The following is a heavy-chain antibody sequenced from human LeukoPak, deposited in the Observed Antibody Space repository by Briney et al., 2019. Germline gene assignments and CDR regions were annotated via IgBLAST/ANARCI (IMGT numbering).Heavy chain of an antibody. CDR1: GGSISSGSYY. J-gene: IGHJ6*04. V-gene: IGHV4-61*02. CDR2: ISTSGRT. CDR3: AREAPSRYYDYVWGSYRSWDV. D-gene: IGHD3-16*02. Sequence: SETLSLTCTVSGGSISSGSYYWTWIRQPAGKGLEWIGRISTSGRTNFNPSLKSRVTISIDTSKNQFSLKLSSVTAADTAVYYCAREAPSRYYDYVWGSYRSWDVWGKGTTVTVSS.